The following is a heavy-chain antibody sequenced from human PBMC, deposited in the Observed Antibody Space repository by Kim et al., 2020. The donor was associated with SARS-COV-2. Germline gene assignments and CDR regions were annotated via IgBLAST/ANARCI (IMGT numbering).Heavy chain of an antibody. Sequence: YYADAGKGRFTISRDHAKNSLYLQMNSLRAEDTAVYYCARGIVAARDFDYWGQGTLVTVSS. V-gene: IGHV3-21*01. D-gene: IGHD6-13*01. CDR3: ARGIVAARDFDY. J-gene: IGHJ4*02.